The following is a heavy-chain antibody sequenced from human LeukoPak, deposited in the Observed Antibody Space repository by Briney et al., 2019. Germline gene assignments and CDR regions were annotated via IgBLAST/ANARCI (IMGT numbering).Heavy chain of an antibody. CDR1: GFTVSSNY. D-gene: IGHD3-22*01. CDR2: IYSGGST. V-gene: IGHV3-66*01. CDR3: ARDLPGYYYDSSGYYQAFDI. Sequence: GGSLRLSCAASGFTVSSNYMSWVRQAPGKGLEWVSVIYSGGSTYYADSVKGRFTISRDNSKNTLYLQMNSLRAEDTAVYYCARDLPGYYYDSSGYYQAFDIWGQGTMVTVSS. J-gene: IGHJ3*02.